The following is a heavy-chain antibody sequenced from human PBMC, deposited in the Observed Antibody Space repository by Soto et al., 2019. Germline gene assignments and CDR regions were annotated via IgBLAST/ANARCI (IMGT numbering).Heavy chain of an antibody. V-gene: IGHV4-30-2*05. J-gene: IGHJ4*02. CDR2: IYHSGST. Sequence: SETLSLTCAFSGGSISSGGYSLSWIRQPPGKGLEWIGYIYHSGSTYYNPSLKSRVTISVDTSKNQFSLKLSSVTAADTAVYYCARYGSGECNRGSCYSPFDYWGQGTLVTVSS. CDR1: GGSISSGGYS. D-gene: IGHD2-15*01. CDR3: ARYGSGECNRGSCYSPFDY.